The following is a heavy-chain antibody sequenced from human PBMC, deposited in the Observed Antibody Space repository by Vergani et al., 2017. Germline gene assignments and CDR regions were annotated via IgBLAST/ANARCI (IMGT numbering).Heavy chain of an antibody. D-gene: IGHD1-26*01. V-gene: IGHV3-30*18. CDR2: ISYDGNNQ. J-gene: IGHJ4*02. CDR3: VKDAGSYENFFDS. Sequence: QVHLVESGGGVVQPGRSLRLSCAASGFTFSNFGMHWVRQAPGKGLEWVALISYDGNNQYYADSVKGRFTISRDISKNTLYLQMNSLRPEDTATYYCVKDAGSYENFFDSWGQGTLVTVSS. CDR1: GFTFSNFG.